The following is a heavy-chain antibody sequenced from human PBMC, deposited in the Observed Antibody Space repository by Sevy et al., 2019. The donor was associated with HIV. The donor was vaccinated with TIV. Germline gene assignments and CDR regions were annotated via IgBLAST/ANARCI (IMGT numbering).Heavy chain of an antibody. J-gene: IGHJ4*02. CDR2: FDPEDGET. Sequence: ASVKVSCKVSGHTFNQLSMHWVRQAPGKGLEWMGRFDPEDGETIYAQRFQGRFTMTEDTSTDTAYMHLSSLRSEDTAVYYCASAREYYEDNSGYFDYWGQGTLVTVSS. CDR3: ASAREYYEDNSGYFDY. CDR1: GHTFNQLS. D-gene: IGHD3-22*01. V-gene: IGHV1-24*01.